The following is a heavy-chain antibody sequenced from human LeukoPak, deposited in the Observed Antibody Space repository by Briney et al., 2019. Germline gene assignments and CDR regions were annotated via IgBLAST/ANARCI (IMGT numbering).Heavy chain of an antibody. CDR2: IYSDGTT. Sequence: GGSLRLSCAASGFTVSTNYMNWVRQAPGKGLEWVSVIYSDGTTYYADSLKGRFTLSRDNSKNTLYLQMNSLRADDTAVYHCARGNDSGTYYGDAFDIWGQGTMVTVSS. CDR3: ARGNDSGTYYGDAFDI. D-gene: IGHD1-26*01. V-gene: IGHV3-53*01. CDR1: GFTVSTNY. J-gene: IGHJ3*02.